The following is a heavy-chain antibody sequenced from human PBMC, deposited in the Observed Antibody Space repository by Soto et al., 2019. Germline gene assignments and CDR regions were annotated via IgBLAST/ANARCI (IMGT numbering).Heavy chain of an antibody. CDR3: ARAVGSSWYFDY. V-gene: IGHV3-33*08. D-gene: IGHD6-13*01. Sequence: GGSLRLSCAASGFTFSSYGMHWVRQAPGKGLEWVAVIWYDGSNKYYADSVKGRFTISRDNSKNTLYLQMNSLRAEDTAVYYCARAVGSSWYFDYWGQGTLVTVSS. J-gene: IGHJ4*02. CDR1: GFTFSSYG. CDR2: IWYDGSNK.